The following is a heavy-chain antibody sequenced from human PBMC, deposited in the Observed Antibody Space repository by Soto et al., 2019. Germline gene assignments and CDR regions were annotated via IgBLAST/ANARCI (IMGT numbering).Heavy chain of an antibody. CDR2: IIPILGIA. J-gene: IGHJ4*02. D-gene: IGHD6-13*01. V-gene: IGHV1-69*02. CDR3: ANLATADTLDY. CDR1: GGTFSSY. Sequence: QVQLVQSGAEVKKPGSSVKVSCKASGGTFSSYISWVRQAPGQGLEWMGRIIPILGIANYAQKFQGKVKITADKSTSTAYMELSSLRSEDTAVYYCANLATADTLDYWGQGTLVTVSS.